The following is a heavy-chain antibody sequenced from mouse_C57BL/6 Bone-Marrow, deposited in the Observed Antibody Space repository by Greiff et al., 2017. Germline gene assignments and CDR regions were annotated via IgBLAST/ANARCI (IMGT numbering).Heavy chain of an antibody. V-gene: IGHV1-52*01. CDR1: GYTFTSYD. Sequence: QVQLQQSGPELVKPGASVKLSCKASGYTFTSYDINWVKQRPIQGLEWIGNIDPSDSETHYNQKFKAKATLTVDKSSSTAYLQLSSLTSEDSAVYYCARSFAYWGQGTLVTVSA. J-gene: IGHJ3*01. CDR3: ARSFAY. CDR2: IDPSDSET.